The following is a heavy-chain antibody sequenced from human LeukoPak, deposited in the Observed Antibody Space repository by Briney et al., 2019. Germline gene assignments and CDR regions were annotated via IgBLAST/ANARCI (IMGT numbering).Heavy chain of an antibody. D-gene: IGHD4-11*01. J-gene: IGHJ6*03. Sequence: GGSLRLSCAASGFTFSSYWMSWVRQAPGKGLEWVANIKQDGSEKYYVDSVKGRFTISRDNAKNSLYLQMNSLRAEDTAVYYCARDLVTTSYYYYYMDVWGEGTTVTVSS. CDR2: IKQDGSEK. CDR3: ARDLVTTSYYYYYMDV. V-gene: IGHV3-7*01. CDR1: GFTFSSYW.